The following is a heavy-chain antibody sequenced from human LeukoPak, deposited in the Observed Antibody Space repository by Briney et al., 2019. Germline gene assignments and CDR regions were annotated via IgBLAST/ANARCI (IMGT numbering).Heavy chain of an antibody. CDR2: ISSSGNTI. D-gene: IGHD5-18*01. Sequence: PGGSLRLSCAASGFTFNDYYMSWIRQAPGKRLEWISYISSSGNTIYYADSVKGRFTISRDNAKNSLYLQMNSLRAEDTAVYYCARDVDTAMVTKGPRFDYWGQGTLVTVSS. CDR1: GFTFNDYY. CDR3: ARDVDTAMVTKGPRFDY. J-gene: IGHJ4*02. V-gene: IGHV3-11*04.